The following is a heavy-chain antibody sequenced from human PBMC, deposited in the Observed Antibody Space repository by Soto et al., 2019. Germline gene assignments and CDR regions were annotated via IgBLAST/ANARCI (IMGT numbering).Heavy chain of an antibody. D-gene: IGHD3-22*01. J-gene: IGHJ4*02. CDR2: ISTYNGNT. Sequence: ASVKVSCKASGYTFITYGVSWVRQAPGQGLDWLGWISTYNGNTRYAERLQGRVTMTTDTTTNTAYMELGNLRSDDTAVYYCARGPTDYYDNSANYFLDYWGQGTLVTVSS. CDR3: ARGPTDYYDNSANYFLDY. CDR1: GYTFITYG. V-gene: IGHV1-18*01.